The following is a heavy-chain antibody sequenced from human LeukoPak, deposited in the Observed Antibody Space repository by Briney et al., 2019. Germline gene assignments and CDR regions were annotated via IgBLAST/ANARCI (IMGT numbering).Heavy chain of an antibody. V-gene: IGHV1-2*02. CDR1: GYTFTGYY. CDR3: ARDSGDSITMVRGVIGGY. D-gene: IGHD3-10*01. CDR2: INPNSGGT. Sequence: ASVKVSCKASGYTFTGYYMHWVRQAPGKGLEWMGWINPNSGGTNYAQKFQGRVTMTRDTSISTAYMELSRLRSDDTAVYYCARDSGDSITMVRGVIGGYWGQGTLVTVSS. J-gene: IGHJ4*02.